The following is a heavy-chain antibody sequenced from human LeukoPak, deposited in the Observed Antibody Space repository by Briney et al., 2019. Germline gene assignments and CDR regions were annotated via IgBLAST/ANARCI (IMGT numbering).Heavy chain of an antibody. J-gene: IGHJ4*02. CDR2: INPDSGST. CDR1: GYIFTGYY. D-gene: IGHD3-22*01. Sequence: GASVKVSCKSSGYIFTGYYIHWVRQAPGQGLEWMGCINPDSGSTKYAQKFQDRMTMTRDASISTAYMELSRLRSDDTTVYYCARGRHYDSNGYYAAFYFDDRGQGTLVTVSS. CDR3: ARGRHYDSNGYYAAFYFDD. V-gene: IGHV1-2*02.